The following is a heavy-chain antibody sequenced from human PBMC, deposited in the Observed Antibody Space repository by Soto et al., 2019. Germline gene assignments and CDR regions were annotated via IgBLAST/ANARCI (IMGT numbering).Heavy chain of an antibody. D-gene: IGHD3-10*01. Sequence: GGSLRLSCAASGFTVSSNYMSWVRQAPGKGLEWVSVIYSGGSTYYADSVKGRFTISRDNSKNTLYLQMNSLRAEDTAVYYCARELYYYGSGSYYSWFDPWGQGTLVTVSS. CDR3: ARELYYYGSGSYYSWFDP. CDR2: IYSGGST. CDR1: GFTVSSNY. V-gene: IGHV3-66*01. J-gene: IGHJ5*02.